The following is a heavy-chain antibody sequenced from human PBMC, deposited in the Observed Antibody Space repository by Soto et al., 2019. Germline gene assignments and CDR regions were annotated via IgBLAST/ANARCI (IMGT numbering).Heavy chain of an antibody. CDR1: GCKCIDHY. CDR3: TRISDYGAPFDC. D-gene: IGHD3-10*01. CDR2: ARNKANSYAT. Sequence: PVRPVRVSCGAVGCKCIDHYMDRVLQDPGEGLEWVGRARNKANSYATEHAPSVKDRFTISRYDSKNSLSLQMNSLKIQDTAMYYCTRISDYGAPFDCWGRRTLVTVSP. V-gene: IGHV3-72*01. J-gene: IGHJ4*01.